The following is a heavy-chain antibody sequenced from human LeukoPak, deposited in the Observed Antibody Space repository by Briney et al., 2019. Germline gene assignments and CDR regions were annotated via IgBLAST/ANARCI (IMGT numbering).Heavy chain of an antibody. CDR1: GFTFSSYN. V-gene: IGHV3-21*01. CDR3: ARDPNPDSSGYYS. D-gene: IGHD3-22*01. J-gene: IGHJ4*02. CDR2: ISIGTSFI. Sequence: PGGSLRLSCAASGFTFSSYNMNWVRQAPGKGLEWVAYISIGTSFIYYADSVKGRFTISRDNAKNSLYMQVNSLRAEDTAVYYCARDPNPDSSGYYSWGQGTLVTVSS.